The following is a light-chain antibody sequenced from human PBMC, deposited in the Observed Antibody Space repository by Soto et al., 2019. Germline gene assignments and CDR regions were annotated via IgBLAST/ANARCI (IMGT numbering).Light chain of an antibody. CDR2: DAS. CDR1: QSVSSY. CDR3: QQRSNWQVT. V-gene: IGKV3-11*01. Sequence: DIVLTQSPATLSLSPGERATLSCRASQSVSSYLAWYQQKPGQAPRLLIYDASNRATGIPARFSGSGSGTDFTLTISSLEPEDFAVYYCQQRSNWQVTFGQGTRLRL. J-gene: IGKJ5*01.